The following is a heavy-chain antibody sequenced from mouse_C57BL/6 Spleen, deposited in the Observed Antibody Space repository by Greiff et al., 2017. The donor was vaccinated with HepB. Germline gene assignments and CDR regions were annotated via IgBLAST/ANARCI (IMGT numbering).Heavy chain of an antibody. Sequence: QVQLQQSGAELVKPGASVKISCKASGYAFSSYWMNWVKQRPGKGLEWIGQIYPGDGDTNYNGKFKGKATLTADKSSSTAYMQLSSLTSEDSAVYFCARGGLPGSYYFDYWGQGTTLTVSS. CDR3: ARGGLPGSYYFDY. CDR2: IYPGDGDT. J-gene: IGHJ2*01. D-gene: IGHD4-1*01. V-gene: IGHV1-80*01. CDR1: GYAFSSYW.